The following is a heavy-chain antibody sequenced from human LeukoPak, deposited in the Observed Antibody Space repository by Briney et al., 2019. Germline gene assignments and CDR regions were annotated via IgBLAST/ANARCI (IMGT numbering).Heavy chain of an antibody. CDR1: GGSISSGGYY. J-gene: IGHJ4*02. V-gene: IGHV4-30-2*01. CDR2: IYHSGST. Sequence: KSSETLSLTCTVSGGSISSGGYYWSWIRQPPGKGLEWIGYIYHSGSTYYNPSLKSRVTISVDRSKNQFSLKLSSVTAADTAVYYCARDVGREALDYWGQGTLVTVSS. D-gene: IGHD2-15*01. CDR3: ARDVGREALDY.